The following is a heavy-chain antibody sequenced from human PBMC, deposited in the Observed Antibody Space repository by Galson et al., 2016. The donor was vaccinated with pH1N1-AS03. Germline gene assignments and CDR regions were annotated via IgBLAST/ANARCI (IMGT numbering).Heavy chain of an antibody. CDR1: GDSFSGYY. D-gene: IGHD3-10*01. CDR3: ARDRDYYGSGSYYNGVIGSFDY. V-gene: IGHV1-2*02. J-gene: IGHJ4*02. Sequence: SVKVSCKASGDSFSGYYMHWVRQAPGQGLEWMGWINSNSGDTKYAQKFQGRVTMTRDTSIRTVYMDLSGLRFDDTALYYCARDRDYYGSGSYYNGVIGSFDYWGQGTLVTDSS. CDR2: INSNSGDT.